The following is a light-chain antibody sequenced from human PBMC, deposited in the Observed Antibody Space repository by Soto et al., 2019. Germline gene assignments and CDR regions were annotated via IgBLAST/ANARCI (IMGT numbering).Light chain of an antibody. CDR2: GAS. Sequence: DIQLTQSPSSLSASVGGRVIITCRASQSISDYVNCFQQKPGRAPKLLIYGASSLQGGVPSRFSGSGSGTDFTLPISSLQPEEFATSYCQQSYTTLGTFGQGTKVDIK. CDR1: QSISDY. V-gene: IGKV1-39*01. J-gene: IGKJ1*01. CDR3: QQSYTTLGT.